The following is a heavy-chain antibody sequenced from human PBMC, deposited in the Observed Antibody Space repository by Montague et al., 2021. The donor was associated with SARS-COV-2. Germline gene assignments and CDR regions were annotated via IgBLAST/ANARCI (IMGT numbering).Heavy chain of an antibody. D-gene: IGHD6-19*01. Sequence: SLRLSCAGSGFTFDSHAMSWVRQAPGKGLEWVAGISDGGTSTYYADSVKGRFIISRDNSKSTLYLQIHSLRAEDTAVYYCAKDPETSGWYTFFFDSWGQGTLVTVSS. V-gene: IGHV3-23*01. CDR1: GFTFDSHA. CDR2: ISDGGTST. J-gene: IGHJ4*02. CDR3: AKDPETSGWYTFFFDS.